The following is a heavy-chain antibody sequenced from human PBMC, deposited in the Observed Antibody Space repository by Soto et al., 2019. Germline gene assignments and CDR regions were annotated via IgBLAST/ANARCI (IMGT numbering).Heavy chain of an antibody. J-gene: IGHJ4*02. CDR3: ARTTAVPNTLRSRYFFDY. D-gene: IGHD4-17*01. CDR1: GGSVSDKTYY. V-gene: IGHV4-61*01. CDR2: VYYSGTT. Sequence: SETLSLTCSVSGGSVSDKTYYWSWIRQPPGKRLEWIGYVYYSGTTNYNPSLRSRVTTSVDLSKNRFSLRLSSVTTADTALYYCARTTAVPNTLRSRYFFDYWGQGTLVTVSS.